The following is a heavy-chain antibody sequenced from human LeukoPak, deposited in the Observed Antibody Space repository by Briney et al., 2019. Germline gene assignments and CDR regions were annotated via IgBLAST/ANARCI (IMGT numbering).Heavy chain of an antibody. J-gene: IGHJ4*02. Sequence: GRSLRLSCAASGFTFSSYGMHWVRQAPGKGLEWVAVIWYDGSNKYYADSVKGRFTISRDNAKNSLYLQMNSLRAEDTAVYYCATESQDYWGQGTLVTVSS. CDR3: ATESQDY. V-gene: IGHV3-33*03. CDR1: GFTFSSYG. CDR2: IWYDGSNK.